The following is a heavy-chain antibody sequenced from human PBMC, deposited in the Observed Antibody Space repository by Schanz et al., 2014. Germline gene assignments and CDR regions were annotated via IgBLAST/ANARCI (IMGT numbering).Heavy chain of an antibody. CDR3: VRDAYLQIRGTVFDS. V-gene: IGHV3-11*01. CDR2: ISGSATTI. CDR1: GFTFSDYY. Sequence: VQLVESGGGLVQPGGSLRLSCAASGFTFSDYYMSWIRQAPGKGLEWVSYISGSATTIYYADSVRGRFVISRDNAKSSLFLQMKGLRAEDTAVYYCVRDAYLQIRGTVFDSWGPGNLVTVSS. D-gene: IGHD1-1*01. J-gene: IGHJ4*02.